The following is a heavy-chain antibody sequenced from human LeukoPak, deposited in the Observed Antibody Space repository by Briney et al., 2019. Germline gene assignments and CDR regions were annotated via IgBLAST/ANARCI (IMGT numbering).Heavy chain of an antibody. CDR3: ARVGAPWFDP. Sequence: SETLSLTCTVSGGSISSYYWGWIRQPPGKGLEWIGSIYYSGSTYYNPSLKSRVTISVDTSKNQFSLKLSSVTAADTAVYYCARVGAPWFDPWGQGTLVTVSS. CDR1: GGSISSYY. J-gene: IGHJ5*02. V-gene: IGHV4-39*07. CDR2: IYYSGST.